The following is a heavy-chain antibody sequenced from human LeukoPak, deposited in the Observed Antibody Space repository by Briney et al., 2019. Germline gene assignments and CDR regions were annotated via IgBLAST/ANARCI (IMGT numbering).Heavy chain of an antibody. CDR3: ARDSSGDWFDP. Sequence: SETLSLTCTVSGDSISSSSYYWGWIRQPPGKGLEWIGNIYYSGSTYYTPSLKSRVTISVDTSKNQFSLKLSSVTAADTAVYYCARDSSGDWFDPWGQGTLVTVSS. D-gene: IGHD6-25*01. V-gene: IGHV4-39*07. CDR1: GDSISSSSYY. CDR2: IYYSGST. J-gene: IGHJ5*02.